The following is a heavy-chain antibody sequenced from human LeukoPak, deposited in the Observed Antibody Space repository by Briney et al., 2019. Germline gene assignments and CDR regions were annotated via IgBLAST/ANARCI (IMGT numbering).Heavy chain of an antibody. D-gene: IGHD5-24*01. CDR2: IYHSGST. CDR1: GYSISRGYS. J-gene: IGHJ4*02. V-gene: IGHV4-38-2*02. CDR3: ARGTNFRWLQRRGAFDY. Sequence: SETLSLTCTVSGYSISRGYSWGWIRQPPGKGLEWIGSIYHSGSTYYNPSLKSRVTISVDTSKNQFSLKLSSVTAADTAVYYCARGTNFRWLQRRGAFDYWGQGTLVTVSS.